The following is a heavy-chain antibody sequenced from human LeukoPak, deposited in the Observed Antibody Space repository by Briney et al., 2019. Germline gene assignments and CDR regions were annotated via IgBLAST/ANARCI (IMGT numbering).Heavy chain of an antibody. CDR3: TRDQMNY. D-gene: IGHD5-24*01. CDR1: EFTVSRNY. CDR2: IFSNGDT. Sequence: GGSLRLSCTASEFTVSRNYMLWVRQAPGKGLEWVPLIFSNGDTHYADSVKGRFTISRGTSKNTVSLQMNSLRVEDTAMYYCTRDQMNYWGQGTLVTVSS. J-gene: IGHJ4*02. V-gene: IGHV3-53*01.